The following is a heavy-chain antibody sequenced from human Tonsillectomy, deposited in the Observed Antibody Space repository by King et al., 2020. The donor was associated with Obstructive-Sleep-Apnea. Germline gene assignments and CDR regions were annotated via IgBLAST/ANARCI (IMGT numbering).Heavy chain of an antibody. CDR1: GYSFTSYW. V-gene: IGHV5-10-1*03. D-gene: IGHD3-22*01. CDR2: IDPSDSYT. CDR3: ARDPQYYYDSSGRAGSDAFDI. Sequence: QLVQSGAEVKKPGESLRISCKGSGYSFTSYWISWLRQMPGKGLEWMGRIDPSDSYTNYSPSFQDHVTISAYKSICTAYLQWSILTASDTAMYYCARDPQYYYDSSGRAGSDAFDIWGQGTMVTVSS. J-gene: IGHJ3*02.